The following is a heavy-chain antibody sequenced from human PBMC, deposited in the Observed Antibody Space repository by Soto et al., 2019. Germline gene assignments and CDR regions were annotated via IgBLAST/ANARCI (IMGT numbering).Heavy chain of an antibody. CDR2: INPNSGGT. D-gene: IGHD6-19*01. CDR1: GYTFSGCY. J-gene: IGHJ4*02. CDR3: ASAAVTGTAGLDF. Sequence: ASVKGSCKASGYTFSGCYMHWVRQAPGQGLEWMGWINPNSGGTKSAEKFQGRVTMTRDTSISTAYMELSRLTSDDTAVYYCASAAVTGTAGLDFWGQGTQVTVSS. V-gene: IGHV1-2*02.